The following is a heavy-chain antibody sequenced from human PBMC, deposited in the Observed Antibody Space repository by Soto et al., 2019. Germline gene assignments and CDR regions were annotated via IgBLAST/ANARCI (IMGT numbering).Heavy chain of an antibody. CDR2: ISYDGSNK. CDR3: AKDFYSGSGSYYKDYYYYGMDV. D-gene: IGHD3-10*01. Sequence: GGSLRLSCAASGFTFSSYGMHWVRQAPGKGLEWVAVISYDGSNKYYADSVKGRFTISRDNSKNTLYLQMNSLRAEDTAAYYCAKDFYSGSGSYYKDYYYYGMDVWGQGTTVTVSS. V-gene: IGHV3-30*18. J-gene: IGHJ6*02. CDR1: GFTFSSYG.